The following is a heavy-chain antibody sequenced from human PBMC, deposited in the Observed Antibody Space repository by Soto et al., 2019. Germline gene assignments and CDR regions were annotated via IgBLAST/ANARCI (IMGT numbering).Heavy chain of an antibody. CDR1: GYNFNSYT. J-gene: IGHJ5*02. V-gene: IGHV1-18*03. Sequence: QVQLVQSGAEVKKPGASVKVSCKASGYNFNSYTISWLRQAPGQGLDWMGRISAYNGNTNYAQKLQGRVIMTTNTSASTADMVLSSLRYDEMALYQSARVVGGLGHGFGPWGQATLVTVSS. CDR3: ARVVGGLGHGFGP. CDR2: ISAYNGNT. D-gene: IGHD2-15*01.